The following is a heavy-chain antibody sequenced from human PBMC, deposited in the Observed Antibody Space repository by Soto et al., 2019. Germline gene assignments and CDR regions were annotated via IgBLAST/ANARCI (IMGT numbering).Heavy chain of an antibody. CDR1: GGSFSGYC. CDR3: ARGGYDVWSGLLHRHWFDH. CDR2: INNSGST. V-gene: IGHV4-34*01. Sequence: SETLSLTCAVYGGSFSGYCCSWIRPPPGKGLEWIGEINNSGSTNYNPSLKSRVTISGDTSKNQGSLKMRSVTDAGTAVYYCARGGYDVWSGLLHRHWFDHWGQGTLVTVAS. D-gene: IGHD3-3*01. J-gene: IGHJ5*02.